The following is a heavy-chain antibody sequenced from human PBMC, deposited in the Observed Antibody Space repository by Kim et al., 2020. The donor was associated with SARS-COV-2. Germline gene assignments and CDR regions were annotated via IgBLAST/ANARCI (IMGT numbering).Heavy chain of an antibody. V-gene: IGHV4-34*01. CDR1: GGSFSGYY. CDR3: ARAVTVRGQFPNGNYYYYYGMDV. D-gene: IGHD3-16*01. J-gene: IGHJ6*02. CDR2: INHSGST. Sequence: SETLSLTCAVYGGSFSGYYWSWIRQPPGKGLEWIGEINHSGSTNYNPSLKSRVTISVDASKNQFSLKLSSVTAADTAVYYCARAVTVRGQFPNGNYYYYYGMDVWGHGTTVTVSS.